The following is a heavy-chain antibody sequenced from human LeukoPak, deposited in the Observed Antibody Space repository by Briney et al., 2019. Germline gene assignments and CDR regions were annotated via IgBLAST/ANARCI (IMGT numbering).Heavy chain of an antibody. CDR3: VKDLSDRDVDY. J-gene: IGHJ4*02. V-gene: IGHV3-64D*06. Sequence: GGSLRLSCLGSGFTFSRYGMNWVRQAPGRGLEYVSAISKNGGSTYYVDSVKGRFTISRDNSKNTLYLQMNSLRVEDTAVYFCVKDLSDRDVDYWGQGTLVTVSS. CDR1: GFTFSRYG. D-gene: IGHD2-21*02. CDR2: ISKNGGST.